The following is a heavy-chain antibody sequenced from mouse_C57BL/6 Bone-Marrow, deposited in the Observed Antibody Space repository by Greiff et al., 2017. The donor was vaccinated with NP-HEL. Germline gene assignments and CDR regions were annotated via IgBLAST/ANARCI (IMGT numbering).Heavy chain of an antibody. CDR1: GYAFSSSW. CDR3: ASAGGKVVAPSYWYFDV. Sequence: QVQLQQSGPELVKPGASVKISCKASGYAFSSSWMNWVKQRPGKGLEWIGRIYPGDGDTTYNGKFKGKATLTADKSSSTAYMQLSSLTSEDSAVYFCASAGGKVVAPSYWYFDVWGTGTTVTVSS. V-gene: IGHV1-82*01. J-gene: IGHJ1*03. D-gene: IGHD1-1*01. CDR2: IYPGDGDT.